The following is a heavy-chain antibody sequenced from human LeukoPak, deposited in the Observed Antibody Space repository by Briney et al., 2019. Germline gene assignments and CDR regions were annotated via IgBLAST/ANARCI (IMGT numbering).Heavy chain of an antibody. J-gene: IGHJ4*02. CDR2: ICPDGTVT. V-gene: IGHV3-74*01. Sequence: GGSLRLSCAASGFTFSTYCMHWVRQAPGKGPMWVSRICPDGTVTNYADSVKARFIISRDNARNTVYLQMNSLRVEDTAVYYCVRDFRSADYWGRGTLVTVSS. CDR3: VRDFRSADY. CDR1: GFTFSTYC.